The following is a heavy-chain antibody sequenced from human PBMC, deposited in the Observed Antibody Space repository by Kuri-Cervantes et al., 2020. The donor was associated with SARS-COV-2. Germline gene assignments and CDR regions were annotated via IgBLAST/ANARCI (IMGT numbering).Heavy chain of an antibody. CDR2: ISSSSSYI. D-gene: IGHD5-12*01. CDR3: ARDKYNGFDLDY. V-gene: IGHV3-21*01. Sequence: GESLKISCAASGFTFSSYSMNWVRQAPGKGLEWVSSISSSSSYIYYADSVKGRFTISRDNAKNSLYLQMNSLRAEDTAVYYCARDKYNGFDLDYWGQGTLVTVSS. CDR1: GFTFSSYS. J-gene: IGHJ4*02.